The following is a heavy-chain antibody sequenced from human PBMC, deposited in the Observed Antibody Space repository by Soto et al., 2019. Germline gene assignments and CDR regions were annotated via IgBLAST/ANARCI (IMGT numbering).Heavy chain of an antibody. CDR2: MNTNSGNT. Sequence: QVQLVQSGAEVKKPGASVKVSCKASGYTFTSYDINWVRQATGQGLEWMGWMNTNSGNTSYAQKFQGRVTMTKNTPISTAYLEVSSLRSEETAAYYCARSTNDYGDRHWGQGTLVTSPQ. J-gene: IGHJ4*02. V-gene: IGHV1-8*01. D-gene: IGHD4-17*01. CDR1: GYTFTSYD. CDR3: ARSTNDYGDRH.